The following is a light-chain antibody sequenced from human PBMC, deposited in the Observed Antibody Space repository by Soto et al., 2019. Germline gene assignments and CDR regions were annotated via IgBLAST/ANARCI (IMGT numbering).Light chain of an antibody. J-gene: IGKJ1*01. Sequence: DIQMTQSPSSLSASVGDRVTITCRASQSVSSYLNWYQQKPGKAPKVLIYAASALQSGVPARFSGSGYGTDFTLTIDSLQPEDFATYYCQHSFVSPRTFGQGTKVEIK. CDR1: QSVSSY. CDR2: AAS. V-gene: IGKV1-39*01. CDR3: QHSFVSPRT.